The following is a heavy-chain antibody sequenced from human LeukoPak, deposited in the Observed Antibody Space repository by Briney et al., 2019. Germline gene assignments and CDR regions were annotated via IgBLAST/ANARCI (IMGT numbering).Heavy chain of an antibody. Sequence: PGGSLRLSCAASGFTFSSYAMSWVRQAPGKGLEWVSAISGSGGSTYYADSVKGRFTISRDNSKNTLYLQMNSLRAEDTAVYYCAKDRYYYDRSGATDYWGQGTLVTVSS. CDR3: AKDRYYYDRSGATDY. J-gene: IGHJ4*02. D-gene: IGHD3-22*01. CDR1: GFTFSSYA. CDR2: ISGSGGST. V-gene: IGHV3-23*01.